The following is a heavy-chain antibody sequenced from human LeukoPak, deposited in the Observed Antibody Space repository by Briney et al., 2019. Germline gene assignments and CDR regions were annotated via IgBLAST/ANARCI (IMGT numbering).Heavy chain of an antibody. CDR1: GDTFSNYG. CDR3: ATLQPAAAHFEH. D-gene: IGHD2-15*01. V-gene: IGHV1-18*01. J-gene: IGHJ1*01. Sequence: GASVKVSCTASGDTFSNYGVSWVRQAPGQGLEWMGWVSALNGNTNVAQKVQGRLTLTRDTSTGTAHMELRSLTSDDTAVYYCATLQPAAAHFEHWGPGTLVTVST. CDR2: VSALNGNT.